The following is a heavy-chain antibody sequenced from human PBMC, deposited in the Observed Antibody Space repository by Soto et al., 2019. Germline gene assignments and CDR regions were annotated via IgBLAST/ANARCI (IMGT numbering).Heavy chain of an antibody. CDR3: AXSQYDFWSGYSNYYFDY. J-gene: IGHJ4*02. D-gene: IGHD3-3*01. Sequence: PSETLSLTCTVSGGSISGGDYYWSWIRQPPGKGLEWIGYIYYSGSTYYNPSLKSRVTISVDTSKNQFSLKLSSVTAADTAVYYCAXSQYDFWSGYSNYYFDYWGQGTLVTVSS. V-gene: IGHV4-30-4*01. CDR1: GGSISGGDYY. CDR2: IYYSGST.